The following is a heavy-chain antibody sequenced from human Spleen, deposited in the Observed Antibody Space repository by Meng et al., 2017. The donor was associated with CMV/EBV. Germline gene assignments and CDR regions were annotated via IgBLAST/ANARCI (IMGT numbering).Heavy chain of an antibody. V-gene: IGHV4-59*12. J-gene: IGHJ4*02. CDR3: ARGGDGYCSSTSCSYVLDY. Sequence: SETLSLTCTVSGGSISSYYWSWIRQPPGKGLEWIGYIYYSGSTNYNPSLKSRVTISVDTSKNQFSLKLSSVTAADTAVYYCARGGDGYCSSTSCSYVLDYWGQGTLVTVSS. CDR1: GGSISSYY. D-gene: IGHD2-2*01. CDR2: IYYSGST.